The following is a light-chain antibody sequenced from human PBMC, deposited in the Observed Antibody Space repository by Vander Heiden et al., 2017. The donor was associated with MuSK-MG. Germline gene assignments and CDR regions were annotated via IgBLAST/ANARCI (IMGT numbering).Light chain of an antibody. CDR3: NSRDSSGNPHVV. J-gene: IGLJ2*01. CDR2: GKN. V-gene: IGLV3-19*01. CDR1: SLRSYY. Sequence: SSELTQDPAVSVALGQTVMITCQGDSLRSYYASWYQQKQGQAPVLVIYGKNNRPSGIPDRFSGSSSGNTASLTITGAQAEDEADYYCNSRDSSGNPHVVFGGGTKLTVL.